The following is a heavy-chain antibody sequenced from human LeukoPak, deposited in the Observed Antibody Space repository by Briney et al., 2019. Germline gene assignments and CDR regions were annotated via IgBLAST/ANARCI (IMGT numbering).Heavy chain of an antibody. CDR1: GYTFTSYG. CDR2: ISAYNGNT. D-gene: IGHD4-17*01. J-gene: IGHJ6*02. Sequence: GASVKVSCKASGYTFTSYGISWVRQAPGQGLEWMGWISAYNGNTNYAQKLQGRVTMTTDTSTSTAYMELRSLRSDDTAVYYCAREDYGHYSYYYYYGMDVWGQGTTVTVSS. CDR3: AREDYGHYSYYYYYGMDV. V-gene: IGHV1-18*01.